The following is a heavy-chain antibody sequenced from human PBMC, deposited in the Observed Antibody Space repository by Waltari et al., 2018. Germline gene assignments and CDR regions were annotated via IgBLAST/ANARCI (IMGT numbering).Heavy chain of an antibody. CDR3: AKGVRIAAPNLEVTDGGMDYYYGMDV. Sequence: QVQLVESVGGVAQPGTSMRTACAASGCPFSRHCLSVARTVSSMSASVVAGISDDGSNKYDAEAVKGRFTISRDNSKNTLYLQMNSLRAEDTAVYYCAKGVRIAAPNLEVTDGGMDYYYGMDVWGQGTTVTVSS. V-gene: IGHV3-30*18. J-gene: IGHJ6*02. D-gene: IGHD6-13*01. CDR1: GCPFSRHC. CDR2: ISDDGSNK.